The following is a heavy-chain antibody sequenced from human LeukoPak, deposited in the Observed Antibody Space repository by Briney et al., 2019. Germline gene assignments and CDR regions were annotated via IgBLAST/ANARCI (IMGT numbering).Heavy chain of an antibody. Sequence: PGGSLRLSCAASGFTFSDYSMSWVRQSPGKGLEWLSYISSGSGTIHYADSVKGRFTVSRDNAKNSLYLQMSSLRAEDTAVYYCASGGLYHWYFDLWGRGTLVTVSS. V-gene: IGHV3-48*01. CDR3: ASGGLYHWYFDL. J-gene: IGHJ2*01. CDR2: ISSGSGTI. D-gene: IGHD2/OR15-2a*01. CDR1: GFTFSDYS.